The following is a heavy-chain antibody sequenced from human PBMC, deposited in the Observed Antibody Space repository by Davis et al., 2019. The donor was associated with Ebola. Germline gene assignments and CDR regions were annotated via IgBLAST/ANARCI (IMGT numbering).Heavy chain of an antibody. J-gene: IGHJ6*02. CDR2: ISYDGSNK. CDR3: ARDLADYGMDV. V-gene: IGHV3-30*03. Sequence: GESLKISCAASGFTFSSYGIHWVRQAPGKGLEWVAVISYDGSNKYYADSVKGRFTISRDNSKNTLYLQMNSLRAEDTAVYYCARDLADYGMDVWGQGTTVTVSS. CDR1: GFTFSSYG.